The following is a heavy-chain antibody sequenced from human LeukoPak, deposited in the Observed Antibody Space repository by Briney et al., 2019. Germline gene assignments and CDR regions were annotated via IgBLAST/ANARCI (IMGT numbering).Heavy chain of an antibody. CDR1: GFNFNNYA. CDR2: LSGSGSRT. CDR3: AKYGSGWTLYFYYYMDV. Sequence: GGSLRLSCAGSGFNFNNYAMSWVRPAPAKGLEWVSGLSGSGSRTYYADSVKGRFTISRDNSKSTLYLQMNSLRVEDTAIYYCAKYGSGWTLYFYYYMDVWGKGTTVTVSS. J-gene: IGHJ6*03. V-gene: IGHV3-23*01. D-gene: IGHD6-19*01.